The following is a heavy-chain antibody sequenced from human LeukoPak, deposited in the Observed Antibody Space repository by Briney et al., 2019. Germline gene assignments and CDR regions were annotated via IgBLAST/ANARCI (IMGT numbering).Heavy chain of an antibody. D-gene: IGHD3-3*01. V-gene: IGHV3-9*01. Sequence: PGRSLRLSCAASGFTFDDYAMHWVRQAPGKGLERVSGISWNSGSIGYADSVKGRFTISRDNAKNSLYLQMNSLRAEDTAVYYCAKDRTRQAYWGQGTLVTVSS. CDR3: AKDRTRQAY. CDR2: ISWNSGSI. J-gene: IGHJ4*02. CDR1: GFTFDDYA.